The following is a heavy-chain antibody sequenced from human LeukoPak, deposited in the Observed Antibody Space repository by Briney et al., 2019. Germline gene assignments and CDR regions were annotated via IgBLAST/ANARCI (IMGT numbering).Heavy chain of an antibody. CDR2: IYHSGST. CDR1: GGSISSGGYS. Sequence: PSETLSLTCAVSGGSISSGGYSWSWIRQPPGKGLEWIGYIYHSGSTYYNPSLKSRVTISVDRSKNQFSLKLSSVTAADTAVYYCARGAGEPSDAFDIWGQGTMVTVSS. CDR3: ARGAGEPSDAFDI. V-gene: IGHV4-30-2*01. J-gene: IGHJ3*02. D-gene: IGHD7-27*01.